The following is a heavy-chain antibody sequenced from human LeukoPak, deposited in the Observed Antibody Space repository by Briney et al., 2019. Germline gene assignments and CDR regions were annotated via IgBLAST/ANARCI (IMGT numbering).Heavy chain of an antibody. V-gene: IGHV4-59*11. CDR2: VSNSGST. Sequence: SETLSLTCPVSGGPIISHYWSWIRQPPGKGLERIGYVSNSGSTDYNPSLRSRVTISINTSKNQFSLKLTSVTAADSAVYYCVRDALEGYYSYYYMDVWGGGTTVTVSS. CDR1: GGPIISHY. J-gene: IGHJ6*03. D-gene: IGHD1-1*01. CDR3: VRDALEGYYSYYYMDV.